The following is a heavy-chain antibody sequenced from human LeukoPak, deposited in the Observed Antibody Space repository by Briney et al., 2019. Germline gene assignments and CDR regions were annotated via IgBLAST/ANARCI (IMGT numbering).Heavy chain of an antibody. CDR3: ASGTGRTDFDF. CDR2: IKSKTDGGTT. D-gene: IGHD1-14*01. V-gene: IGHV3-15*01. J-gene: IGHJ4*02. CDR1: GFTFNYAW. Sequence: AGGSLRLSCAASGFTFNYAWMNWVRQAPGKGLEWVGRIKSKTDGGTTDYAAPVKGRFTISRDDSKNTLYLQMNSLRTEDTAVYYCASGTGRTDFDFWGQGTLVTVSS.